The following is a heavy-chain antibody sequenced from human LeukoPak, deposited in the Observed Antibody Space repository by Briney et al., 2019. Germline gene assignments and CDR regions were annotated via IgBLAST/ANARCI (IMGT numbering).Heavy chain of an antibody. CDR1: GFTFDDYA. D-gene: IGHD4-17*01. CDR3: AKDTVGDYFYYGMDV. V-gene: IGHV3-9*01. Sequence: GGSLRLSCAASGFTFDDYAMHWVRQAPGKGLECVSGISWNSGSIGYADSVKGRFTISRDNAKNSLYLQMNSLRAEDTALYYCAKDTVGDYFYYGMDVWGQGTTVTVSS. CDR2: ISWNSGSI. J-gene: IGHJ6*02.